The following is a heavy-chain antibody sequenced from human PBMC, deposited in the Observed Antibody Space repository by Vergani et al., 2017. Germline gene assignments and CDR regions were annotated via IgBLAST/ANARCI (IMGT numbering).Heavy chain of an antibody. D-gene: IGHD4-11*01. CDR3: ARVNTETNGHLYYYYYMDV. CDR1: GGLFTSYY. V-gene: IGHV4-34*01. CDR2: IDQTGRP. J-gene: IGHJ6*03. Sequence: QVQLQQWGGGLFKPSETLSLTCVVNGGLFTSYYWTWIRQSPGEGLEWVGDIDQTGRPDYNPSLKSRLTMSVDKSRNQFSLTLNSVTATDTAIYFCARVNTETNGHLYYYYYMDVWGQGTAVTVS.